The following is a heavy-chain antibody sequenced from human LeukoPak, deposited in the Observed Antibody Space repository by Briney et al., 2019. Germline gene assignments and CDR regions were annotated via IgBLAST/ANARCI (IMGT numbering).Heavy chain of an antibody. D-gene: IGHD3-9*01. Sequence: ASVKVSCKASGYTFTSYGISWVRQAPGQGLEWMGWISAYNGNTNYAQKLQGIVTMTTDTSTSTAYMELRSLRSDDTAVYYCAREFGGSYYDILTGYSYYFDYWGQGTLVTVSS. J-gene: IGHJ4*02. CDR3: AREFGGSYYDILTGYSYYFDY. CDR1: GYTFTSYG. V-gene: IGHV1-18*01. CDR2: ISAYNGNT.